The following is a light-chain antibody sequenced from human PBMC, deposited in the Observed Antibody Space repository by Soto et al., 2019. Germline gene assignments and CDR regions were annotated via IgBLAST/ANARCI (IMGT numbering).Light chain of an antibody. J-gene: IGKJ2*01. CDR1: QSVSSN. V-gene: IGKV3-15*01. CDR3: QQYNNWPPRYT. CDR2: GAS. Sequence: EIVMTQSPATLSVSPGERATLSCRASQSVSSNLAWYQQKPGQAPRLLIYGASTRATGIPARFSGSGSGTECTLTISSLQSEDFAVYYCQQYNNWPPRYTVGQGTKLEIK.